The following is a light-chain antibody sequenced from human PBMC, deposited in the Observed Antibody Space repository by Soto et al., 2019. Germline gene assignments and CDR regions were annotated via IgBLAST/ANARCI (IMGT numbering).Light chain of an antibody. V-gene: IGKV3-20*01. CDR1: QSVGASY. CDR2: GAS. CDR3: QQYGSSSWT. Sequence: EVVLTQSPGTLSLSPGERATLSCRASQSVGASYLAWYKQKPGQAPRVXSNGASSRATGIPDRFSGSGSGTEFTLTISRLEPEDFEVYYCQQYGSSSWTFGQGTKVDIK. J-gene: IGKJ1*01.